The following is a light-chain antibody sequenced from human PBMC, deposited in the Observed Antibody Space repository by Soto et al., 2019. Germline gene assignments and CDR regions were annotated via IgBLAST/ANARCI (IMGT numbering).Light chain of an antibody. CDR1: RSNIGAGYD. CDR2: ANS. CDR3: QSYDSSLSGFV. V-gene: IGLV1-40*01. Sequence: QAVVTQPPSVSGAPGQRVTISCTGSRSNIGAGYDVHWYQQLPGTAPKLLIYANSNRPSGVPDRISGSESGTSASLAITGLQAEDEADYYCQSYDSSLSGFVFGTGTKVTVL. J-gene: IGLJ1*01.